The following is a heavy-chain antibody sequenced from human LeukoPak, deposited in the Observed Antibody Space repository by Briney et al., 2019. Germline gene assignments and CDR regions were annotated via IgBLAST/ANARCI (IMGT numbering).Heavy chain of an antibody. CDR2: IIPIFGTA. V-gene: IGHV1-69*06. Sequence: ASVKVSCKASGGTFSSYAISWVRQAPGQGLEWMGGIIPIFGTANYAQKFQGRVTITADKSTSTAYMELSSLRSEDTAVYYCARNYYDSSGPSAFGIWGQGTMVTVSS. D-gene: IGHD3-22*01. CDR1: GGTFSSYA. J-gene: IGHJ3*02. CDR3: ARNYYDSSGPSAFGI.